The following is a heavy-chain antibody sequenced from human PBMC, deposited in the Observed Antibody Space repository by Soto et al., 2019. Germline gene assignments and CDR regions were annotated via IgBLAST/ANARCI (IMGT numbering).Heavy chain of an antibody. Sequence: QVQLVQSGAEVKKPGSSVKVSCKASGGTFSSYTISWVRQAPGQGLEWMGRIIPILGIANYAQKFQGRVTITADKSTSTAYMELSSLRSEDTAVYYCASGGQYGSGIILAHDYWGQGTLVTVSS. CDR2: IIPILGIA. V-gene: IGHV1-69*02. CDR1: GGTFSSYT. J-gene: IGHJ4*02. D-gene: IGHD3-10*01. CDR3: ASGGQYGSGIILAHDY.